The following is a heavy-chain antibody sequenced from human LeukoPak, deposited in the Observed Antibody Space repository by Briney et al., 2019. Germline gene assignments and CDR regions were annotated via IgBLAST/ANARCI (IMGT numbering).Heavy chain of an antibody. J-gene: IGHJ4*02. V-gene: IGHV3-23*01. CDR3: AKDRESSSRPYFFDY. CDR1: GFTFSSYA. Sequence: GVSLRLSCAASGFTFSSYAMSWVRQAPGKGLEWVSAISGSGGSTYYADSVKGRFTISRDNSKNTLYLQMNSLRAEDTAVYYCAKDRESSSRPYFFDYWGQGTLVTVSS. D-gene: IGHD6-6*01. CDR2: ISGSGGST.